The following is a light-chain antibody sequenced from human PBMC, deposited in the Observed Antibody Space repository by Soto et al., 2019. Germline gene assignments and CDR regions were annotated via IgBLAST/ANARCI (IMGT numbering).Light chain of an antibody. CDR3: CSYAGSYTFV. J-gene: IGLJ1*01. CDR1: SSDVGVYNY. V-gene: IGLV2-11*01. Sequence: QSVLTQPRSVSGSPGQSVTISCTGTSSDVGVYNYVSWYQQYPGKAPKIMIYDVSKRPSGVPGRFSGSKSDNTASLTISGLQAEDEADYYCCSYAGSYTFVFGIGTKVTV. CDR2: DVS.